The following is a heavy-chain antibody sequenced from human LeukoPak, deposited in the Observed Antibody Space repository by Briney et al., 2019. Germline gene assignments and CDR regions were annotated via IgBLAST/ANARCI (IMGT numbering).Heavy chain of an antibody. CDR3: ARGFYDSSAVLRFDP. Sequence: PGGSLRLSCAASGFTVSSNYMSWVRQAPGKGLEWVSVIYSGGSTYYADSVKGRFTISRDNSKNTLYLQMNSLGAEDTAVYYCARGFYDSSAVLRFDPWGQGTLVTVSS. V-gene: IGHV3-53*01. CDR2: IYSGGST. D-gene: IGHD3-22*01. J-gene: IGHJ5*02. CDR1: GFTVSSNY.